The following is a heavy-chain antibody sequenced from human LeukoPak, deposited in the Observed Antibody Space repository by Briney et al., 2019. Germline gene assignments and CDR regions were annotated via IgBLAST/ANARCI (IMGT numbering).Heavy chain of an antibody. D-gene: IGHD3-9*01. CDR1: GLTFSSYG. CDR2: ISATGGTT. V-gene: IGHV3-23*01. CDR3: AKGFYDILTGYLNPLFDY. Sequence: GSLRLSCAASGLTFSSYGMSWVRQAPGRGLEWVSAISATGGTTYYADSVRGRFTISRDNSKNTLYLQMNSLRAEDTAVYYCAKGFYDILTGYLNPLFDYWGQGTLVTVSS. J-gene: IGHJ4*02.